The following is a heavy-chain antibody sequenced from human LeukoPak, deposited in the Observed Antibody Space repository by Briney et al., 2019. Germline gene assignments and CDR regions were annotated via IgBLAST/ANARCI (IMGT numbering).Heavy chain of an antibody. J-gene: IGHJ4*02. CDR3: AREASYYYDSSGYGGFDY. CDR2: IIPILGIA. Sequence: SVKVSCKASGGTFSSYAISWVRQAPGQGLEWMGRIIPILGIANYAQKFQGRVTITADKSTSTAYMELSSLRSGDTAVYYCAREASYYYDSSGYGGFDYWGQVTLVIVSS. V-gene: IGHV1-69*04. CDR1: GGTFSSYA. D-gene: IGHD3-22*01.